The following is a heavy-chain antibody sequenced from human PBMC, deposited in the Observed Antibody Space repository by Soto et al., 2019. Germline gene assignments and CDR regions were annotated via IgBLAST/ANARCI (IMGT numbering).Heavy chain of an antibody. V-gene: IGHV1-2*06. Sequence: ASVKVSCKASGYTFTGYFMHWVRQAPGQGLEWMGRINPNSGDTNYAQKFQGRVTMTRDMSISTAYMELRRLTSDDTAVYYCARVRTYYDSSGSLDYWGQGTLVTVSS. CDR3: ARVRTYYDSSGSLDY. J-gene: IGHJ4*02. D-gene: IGHD3-22*01. CDR1: GYTFTGYF. CDR2: INPNSGDT.